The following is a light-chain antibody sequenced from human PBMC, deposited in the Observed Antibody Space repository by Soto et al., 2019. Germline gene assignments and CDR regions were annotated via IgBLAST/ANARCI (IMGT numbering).Light chain of an antibody. CDR1: QSVSSNY. J-gene: IGKJ4*01. V-gene: IGKV3-20*01. Sequence: EIVLTQSPGTLSLSPGERATLSCRASQSVSSNYLAWYQQKPGQAPRLLIYGASSRATGIPDRFSGSGSGTDFTLIISRLEPEDVAVYYCQQYGSSPRVTFGGGTKVEIK. CDR2: GAS. CDR3: QQYGSSPRVT.